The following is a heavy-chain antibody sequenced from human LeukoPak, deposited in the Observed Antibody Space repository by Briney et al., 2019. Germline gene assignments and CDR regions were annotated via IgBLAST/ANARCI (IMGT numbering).Heavy chain of an antibody. V-gene: IGHV3-21*01. D-gene: IGHD5-18*01. CDR2: ISSSSSYI. Sequence: GGSLRLSCAASGFTFSSYAMNWVRQAPGRGLEWVSCISSSSSYIYYADSVKGRFTISRDNAKNSLYLQMNSLRAEDTAVYYCARGEDTAMVTGGYNWFDPWGQGTLVTVSS. CDR3: ARGEDTAMVTGGYNWFDP. CDR1: GFTFSSYA. J-gene: IGHJ5*02.